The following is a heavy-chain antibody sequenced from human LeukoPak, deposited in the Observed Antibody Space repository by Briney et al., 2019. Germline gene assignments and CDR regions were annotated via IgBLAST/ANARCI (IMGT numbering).Heavy chain of an antibody. CDR2: INYRGNT. Sequence: PSETLSLTSIVSGNSISTDYWSWVRQSPTKGLEWIAYINYRGNTEYNPSLKSRVTVTVDTSQNHVSLNMRSVTAADTAVYYCARLDCDADSCYNYWGLGTLVTVSS. D-gene: IGHD2-15*01. J-gene: IGHJ4*02. V-gene: IGHV4-59*08. CDR1: GNSISTDY. CDR3: ARLDCDADSCYNY.